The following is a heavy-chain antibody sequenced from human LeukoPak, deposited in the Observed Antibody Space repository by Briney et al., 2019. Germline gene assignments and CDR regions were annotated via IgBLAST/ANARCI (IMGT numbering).Heavy chain of an antibody. Sequence: ASVKVSCKASGYTFTSYAMNWVRQAPGQGLEWMGWINPNSGGTNYAQKFQGRVTMTRDTSISTAYMELSRLRSDDTAVYYCARPRIVGAKDAFDIWGQGTMVTVSS. J-gene: IGHJ3*02. CDR3: ARPRIVGAKDAFDI. CDR2: INPNSGGT. CDR1: GYTFTSYA. V-gene: IGHV1-2*02. D-gene: IGHD1-26*01.